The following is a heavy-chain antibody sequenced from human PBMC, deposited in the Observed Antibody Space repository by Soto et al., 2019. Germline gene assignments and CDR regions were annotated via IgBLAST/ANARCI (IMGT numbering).Heavy chain of an antibody. CDR2: IYYSGST. J-gene: IGHJ5*02. D-gene: IGHD1-26*01. CDR3: ARDKWEPWYNWFDP. V-gene: IGHV4-31*03. CDR1: GGSISSGGFY. Sequence: QVQLQESGPGLVKPSQTLSLTCTVSGGSISSGGFYWRWIRQHPGKGLEWIGYIYYSGSTYYNPSLKSRVTISVDTSKNQFSLKLSSVTDADTAVYYCARDKWEPWYNWFDPWGQGTLVTVSS.